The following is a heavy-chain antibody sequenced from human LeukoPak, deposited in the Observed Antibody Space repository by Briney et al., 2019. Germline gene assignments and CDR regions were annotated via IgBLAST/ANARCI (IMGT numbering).Heavy chain of an antibody. D-gene: IGHD3-10*01. J-gene: IGHJ4*02. V-gene: IGHV3-74*01. CDR2: INEDGSTT. CDR3: AKDRRDSGTCYNQFDY. Sequence: GGSLRLSCAASGFTFSSNWMHWVRQAPGKGLVWVSRINEDGSTTNYADSVKGRSTIFRDNAKNTLYLQMNSLRAEDTAVYYCAKDRRDSGTCYNQFDYWGQGTLVTVSS. CDR1: GFTFSSNW.